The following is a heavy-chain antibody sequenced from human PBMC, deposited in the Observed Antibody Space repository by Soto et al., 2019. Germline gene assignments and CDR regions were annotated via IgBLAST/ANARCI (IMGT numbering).Heavy chain of an antibody. D-gene: IGHD2-2*01. V-gene: IGHV3-21*01. CDR1: GFTFSSYS. CDR2: ISSSSSYI. J-gene: IGHJ6*03. Sequence: GGSLRLSCAASGFTFSSYSMNWVRQAPGKGLEWVSSISSSSSYISYADSVKVRFTISRDNAKNSLYLQMNSLRAEDTAVYYCCIVVVPAADLFNYMDVWGKGTTVTVSS. CDR3: CIVVVPAADLFNYMDV.